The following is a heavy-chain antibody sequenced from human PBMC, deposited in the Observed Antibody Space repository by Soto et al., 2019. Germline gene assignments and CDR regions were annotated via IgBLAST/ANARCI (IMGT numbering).Heavy chain of an antibody. CDR3: ARRRDGYNSASGMDV. Sequence: GASVQVSCKASGGTFSSSAISWVRLAPGQGLEWRGGIIPIFGTANYAQKFQGRVTITADESTSTAYMELSSLRSEDTAVYYCARRRDGYNSASGMDVWGQGATVTVSS. CDR1: GGTFSSSA. CDR2: IIPIFGTA. D-gene: IGHD1-1*01. V-gene: IGHV1-69*01. J-gene: IGHJ6*02.